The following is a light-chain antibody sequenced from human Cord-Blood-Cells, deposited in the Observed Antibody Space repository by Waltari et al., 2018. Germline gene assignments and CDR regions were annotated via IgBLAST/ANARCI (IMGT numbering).Light chain of an antibody. CDR2: DAS. Sequence: EIVLTQSPATLSLSPGERATLSCRASQSVSSYLAWYQQKPCQAPRLLIYDASNRATGIPARFSGSESGTDFTLTISSLEPEDFAVYYCQQRSNWPITFGQGTRLEIK. CDR1: QSVSSY. CDR3: QQRSNWPIT. J-gene: IGKJ5*01. V-gene: IGKV3-11*01.